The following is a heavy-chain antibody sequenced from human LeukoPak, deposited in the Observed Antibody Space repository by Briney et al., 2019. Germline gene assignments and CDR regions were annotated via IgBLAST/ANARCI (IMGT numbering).Heavy chain of an antibody. CDR2: ITPIFGTA. Sequence: ASVKVSCTASGGTFSSHTISWVRQTPGQGLEWMGGITPIFGTAKYAQKFQGRVTITAVESMSIAYMELSSLRSEDTAVYYCARGWLAETTVVTPYNYWGQGTLVTVSS. CDR3: ARGWLAETTVVTPYNY. CDR1: GGTFSSHT. J-gene: IGHJ4*02. V-gene: IGHV1-69*13. D-gene: IGHD4-23*01.